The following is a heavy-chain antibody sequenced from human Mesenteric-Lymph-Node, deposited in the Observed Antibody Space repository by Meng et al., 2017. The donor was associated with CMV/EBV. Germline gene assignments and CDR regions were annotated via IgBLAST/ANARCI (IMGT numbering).Heavy chain of an antibody. CDR1: GGSINSGDYY. V-gene: IGHV4-30-4*08. Sequence: SETLSLTCTVSGGSINSGDYYWTWIRQPPGKGLEWLGDIFYSGSTYYNPSLTSRVTISVDTSMTQFSLKLSSVTAADTAVYYCARGYCSRTNCFDAFDIWGQGTMVTVSS. CDR2: IFYSGST. CDR3: ARGYCSRTNCFDAFDI. J-gene: IGHJ3*02. D-gene: IGHD2-2*01.